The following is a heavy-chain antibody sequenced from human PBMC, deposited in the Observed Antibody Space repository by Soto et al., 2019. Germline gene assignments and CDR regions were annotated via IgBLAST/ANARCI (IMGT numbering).Heavy chain of an antibody. Sequence: EVQVVESGGGLIQPGGSLRLSCEVSGFSVTANYMSWVRQAPGKGLEWVSVIYSGGSTYYIDSVKGRFSISRDISKNTLYLQMNSLRAEDTAVYYCHGYGYGGQGPLVTVSS. J-gene: IGHJ4*02. D-gene: IGHD5-12*01. V-gene: IGHV3-53*01. CDR1: GFSVTANY. CDR2: IYSGGST. CDR3: HGYGY.